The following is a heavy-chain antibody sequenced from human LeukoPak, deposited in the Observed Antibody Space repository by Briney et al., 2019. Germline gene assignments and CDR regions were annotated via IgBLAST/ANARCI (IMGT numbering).Heavy chain of an antibody. CDR3: ARAYYDSSGYYHNDY. J-gene: IGHJ4*02. CDR2: IYYSGST. Sequence: SETLSLTCTVSGGSISSGGYYWSWIRQHPGKGLEWIGYIYYSGSTYYNPSLKSRVTISVDTSKNQFSLKLSSVTAADTAAYYCARAYYDSSGYYHNDYWGQGTLVTVSS. V-gene: IGHV4-61*08. D-gene: IGHD3-22*01. CDR1: GGSISSGGYY.